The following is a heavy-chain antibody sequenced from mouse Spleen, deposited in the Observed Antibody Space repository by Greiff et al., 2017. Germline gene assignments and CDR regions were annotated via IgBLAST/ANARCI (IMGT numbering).Heavy chain of an antibody. CDR2: IWSDGST. D-gene: IGHD1-1*02. V-gene: IGHV2-4-1*01. J-gene: IGHJ1*01. CDR1: GFSLTNYA. Sequence: VKVVESGPGLVAPSQSLSITCTVSGFSLTNYAVHWVRQSPGKGLEWLGVIWSDGSTDYNAAFISRLSISKDNSKSQVFFKMNSLQADDTAIYYCARKDGDWYFDVWGAGTTVTVSS. CDR3: ARKDGDWYFDV.